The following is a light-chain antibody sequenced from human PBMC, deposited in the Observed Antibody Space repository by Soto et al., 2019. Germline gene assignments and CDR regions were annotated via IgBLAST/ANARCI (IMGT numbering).Light chain of an antibody. CDR1: QSISSW. Sequence: DIQMTQSPSTLSASVGDRVTITCRASQSISSWLAWYQQKPGKAPRLLIYKASSLESGVPSMFSGSGSGTEFTLTISSLRPDDFANYYCQRYNSYSWTFDQGTKVEIK. J-gene: IGKJ1*01. V-gene: IGKV1-5*03. CDR2: KAS. CDR3: QRYNSYSWT.